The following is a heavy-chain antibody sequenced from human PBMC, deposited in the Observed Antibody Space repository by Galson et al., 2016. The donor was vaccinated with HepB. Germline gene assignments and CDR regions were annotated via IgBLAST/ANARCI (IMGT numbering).Heavy chain of an antibody. CDR2: IYYSGTT. D-gene: IGHD6-13*01. CDR3: TGFGTRYSSSWFTPMLFFDY. J-gene: IGHJ4*02. Sequence: ETLSLTCTVSGDSISTSNYYWGWIRQPQGKGLEWIGNIYYSGTTYYNPSLKSRVTISVDTSKKQFSMRLNSVTAADTAVYYCTGFGTRYSSSWFTPMLFFDYWGQGTLVTVSS. V-gene: IGHV4-39*01. CDR1: GDSISTSNYY.